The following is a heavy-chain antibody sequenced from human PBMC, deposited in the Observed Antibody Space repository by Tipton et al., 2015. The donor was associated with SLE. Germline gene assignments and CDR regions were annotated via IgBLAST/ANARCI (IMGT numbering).Heavy chain of an antibody. Sequence: TLSLTCTVSGDSVSGQSWGWVRQPPGKGLEWIGYSGSSKCTNCNPSLESRVTMSLDTSKNQFYLRLTSVTAADTAKYFCARFAMLEAFEIWGQGTMVPVSS. V-gene: IGHV4-4*08. J-gene: IGHJ3*02. CDR1: GDSVSGQS. D-gene: IGHD1-1*01. CDR3: ARFAMLEAFEI. CDR2: SGSSKCT.